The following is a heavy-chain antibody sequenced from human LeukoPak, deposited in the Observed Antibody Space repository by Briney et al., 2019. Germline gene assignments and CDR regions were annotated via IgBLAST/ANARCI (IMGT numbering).Heavy chain of an antibody. CDR3: AREGSGSYYGY. J-gene: IGHJ4*02. D-gene: IGHD1-26*01. Sequence: AGGSLRLSCAGSGFTFSSYAMHWVRQAPGKGLEWVAVISYDGSNKYYADSVKGRFTISRDNSKNTPYLQMNSLRAEDTAVYYCAREGSGSYYGYWGQGTLVTVSS. CDR2: ISYDGSNK. V-gene: IGHV3-30-3*01. CDR1: GFTFSSYA.